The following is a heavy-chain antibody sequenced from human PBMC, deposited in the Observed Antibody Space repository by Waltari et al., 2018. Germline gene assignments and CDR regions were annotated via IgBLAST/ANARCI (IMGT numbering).Heavy chain of an antibody. J-gene: IGHJ6*02. Sequence: QVQLVQSGAEVKKPGSSVKVSCKASGGTFSSYAISWVRQAPGQGLEWMGGIIPIFGTANYAQKFQGRVTITTDESTSTAYMELSSLRSEDTAVYYCARALGYCSGGSCPIHYYYGMDVWGQGTTVTVSS. CDR1: GGTFSSYA. D-gene: IGHD2-15*01. CDR3: ARALGYCSGGSCPIHYYYGMDV. V-gene: IGHV1-69*05. CDR2: IIPIFGTA.